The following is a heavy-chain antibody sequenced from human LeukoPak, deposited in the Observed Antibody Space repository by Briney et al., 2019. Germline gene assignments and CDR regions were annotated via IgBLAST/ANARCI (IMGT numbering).Heavy chain of an antibody. D-gene: IGHD3-10*01. J-gene: IGHJ4*02. Sequence: PGGSLRPPCAASGFNFSHYSTHWVRQAPGKGLEWVTVISYDGDKQYYTDYVKGRFTFSRDNSKNTLYLQMNSLRAEDTAVYYCARELSGSYFDYWGQGTLVTVSS. CDR3: ARELSGSYFDY. CDR1: GFNFSHYS. CDR2: ISYDGDKQ. V-gene: IGHV3-30*04.